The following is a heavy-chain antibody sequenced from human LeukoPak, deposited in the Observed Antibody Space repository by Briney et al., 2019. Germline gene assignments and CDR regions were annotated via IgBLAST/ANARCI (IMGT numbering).Heavy chain of an antibody. CDR2: INRDGSER. Sequence: HAGGSLRLSCAASGFTFTSYSMNWVRQAPGKGLEWVANINRDGSERYYVDSVKGRFTISRDDAKSSLYLQMNSLRAEDTAVYYCARRNAMDVWGQGTTVTVFS. J-gene: IGHJ6*02. V-gene: IGHV3-7*03. CDR1: GFTFTSYS. CDR3: ARRNAMDV.